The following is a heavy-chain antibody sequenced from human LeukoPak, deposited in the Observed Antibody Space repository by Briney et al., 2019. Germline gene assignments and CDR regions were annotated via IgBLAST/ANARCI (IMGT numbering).Heavy chain of an antibody. Sequence: GASVKVSCKASGYTFTDYYMHWVRQAPGQGLEWMGWINPKSGGTKYAQRFQGRMTMTRDTSINTAYMELSSLRSDDTAVYYCARDLVDTAMWEFDYWGQGTLVTVSS. V-gene: IGHV1-2*02. CDR2: INPKSGGT. CDR3: ARDLVDTAMWEFDY. D-gene: IGHD5-18*01. CDR1: GYTFTDYY. J-gene: IGHJ4*02.